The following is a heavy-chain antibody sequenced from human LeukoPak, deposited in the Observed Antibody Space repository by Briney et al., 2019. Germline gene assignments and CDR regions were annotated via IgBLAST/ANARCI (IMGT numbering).Heavy chain of an antibody. V-gene: IGHV4-59*02. D-gene: IGHD5-24*01. Sequence: SETLSLTCTVSSGSVSGHYWSWIRQPPGKGLEWIGYVHYGGSTNSNPSLKSRVTLSIDTSKNQFSLELRSVTAADTAVFYCARTAMASTADYFDYWGQGLMVTVSS. CDR1: SGSVSGHY. CDR3: ARTAMASTADYFDY. CDR2: VHYGGST. J-gene: IGHJ4*02.